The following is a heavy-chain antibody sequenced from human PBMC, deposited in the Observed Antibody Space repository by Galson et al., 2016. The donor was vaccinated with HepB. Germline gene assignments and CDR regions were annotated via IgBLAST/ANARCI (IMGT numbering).Heavy chain of an antibody. D-gene: IGHD1-1*01. V-gene: IGHV4-59*08. CDR3: ARSQYNWNYHS. CDR2: VFHTGGT. Sequence: QVHLQKSGPGLVKPSETLSLTCIVSGGSVRSYYWSWIRQPPGRGLEWIGHVFHTGGTNYNSSLKSRVTISIDTSKNQVSLNLTSVTASDTAVYYCARSQYNWNYHSWGQGTLVTVSS. J-gene: IGHJ4*02. CDR1: GGSVRSYY.